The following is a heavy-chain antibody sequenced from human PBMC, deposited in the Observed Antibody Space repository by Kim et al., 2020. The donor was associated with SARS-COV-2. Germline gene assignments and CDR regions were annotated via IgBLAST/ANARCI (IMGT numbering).Heavy chain of an antibody. J-gene: IGHJ4*02. V-gene: IGHV3-64D*06. CDR3: VKDSGWNHPSFDY. D-gene: IGHD1-1*01. Sequence: YADSVKGRFTISRDKSKNTLYLQMSSLRAEDTAVYYCVKDSGWNHPSFDYWGQGTLVTVSS.